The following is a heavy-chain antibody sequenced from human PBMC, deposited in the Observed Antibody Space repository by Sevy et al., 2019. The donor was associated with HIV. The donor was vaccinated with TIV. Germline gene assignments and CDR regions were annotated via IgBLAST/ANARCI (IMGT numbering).Heavy chain of an antibody. CDR2: ISSSSSYT. Sequence: GGSLRLSCAASGFSFSSYAMSWVRQAPGKGLEWVSYISSSSSYTNYADSVKGRFTISRDNAKNSLYLQMNSLRAEDTAVYYCARHGVVVPAAMPPKGWFDPWGQGTLVTVSS. CDR1: GFSFSSYA. D-gene: IGHD2-2*01. J-gene: IGHJ5*02. V-gene: IGHV3-21*05. CDR3: ARHGVVVPAAMPPKGWFDP.